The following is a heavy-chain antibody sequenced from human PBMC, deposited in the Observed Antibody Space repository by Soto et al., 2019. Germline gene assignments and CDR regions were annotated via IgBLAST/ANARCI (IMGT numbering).Heavy chain of an antibody. V-gene: IGHV3-23*01. CDR1: GFTFSSYA. J-gene: IGHJ4*02. Sequence: GESLKLSCAASGFTFSSYAMSWVRQAPGKGLEWVSAISGIGGSTYYADSVKGRFIISRDNSENTLYLQVNSLRAEDTAIYYCTKDREFIYYDLWSGYYAFDSWGQGTLVTVSS. D-gene: IGHD3-3*01. CDR2: ISGIGGST. CDR3: TKDREFIYYDLWSGYYAFDS.